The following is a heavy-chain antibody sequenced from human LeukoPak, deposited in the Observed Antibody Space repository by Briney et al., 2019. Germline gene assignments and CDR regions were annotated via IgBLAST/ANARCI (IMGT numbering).Heavy chain of an antibody. CDR1: AFTLSSYG. V-gene: IGHV3-23*01. CDR3: AKYLYSVSYYGMDV. D-gene: IGHD2-15*01. Sequence: PGGSLRLSCAASAFTLSSYGMNWVRQAPGKGLEWVSAVSGSGGSTYYADSVKGRFTISRDNSKNTLYLQMNSLRAEDTALYYCAKYLYSVSYYGMDVWGQGTTVTVSS. J-gene: IGHJ6*02. CDR2: VSGSGGST.